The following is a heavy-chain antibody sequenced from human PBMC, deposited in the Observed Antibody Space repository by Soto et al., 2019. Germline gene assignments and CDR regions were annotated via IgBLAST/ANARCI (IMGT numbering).Heavy chain of an antibody. V-gene: IGHV4-28*03. Sequence: SETLSLTCAVSGYSISSSNWWGWIRQPPGKGLEWIGYIYYSGTTYYNPSLKSRVTMSVDTSKNQFSLKLTSVTAVDTAVYYCARGVYCSSTTCYWGMDVWGQGTTVTVSS. CDR1: GYSISSSNW. D-gene: IGHD2-2*01. CDR2: IYYSGTT. J-gene: IGHJ6*02. CDR3: ARGVYCSSTTCYWGMDV.